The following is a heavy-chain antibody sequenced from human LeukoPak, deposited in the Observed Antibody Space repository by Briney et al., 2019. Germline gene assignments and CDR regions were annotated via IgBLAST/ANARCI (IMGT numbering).Heavy chain of an antibody. Sequence: SVKVSCKASGGTFSSYAISWVRQAPRQGLELMGRIIPILGIANYAQKFQGRVTITADKSTSTAYMELSSLRSEDTAVYYCARDEGTTVNYDPNWFDPWGQGTLVTVSS. CDR1: GGTFSSYA. D-gene: IGHD1-7*01. J-gene: IGHJ5*02. CDR3: ARDEGTTVNYDPNWFDP. V-gene: IGHV1-69*04. CDR2: IIPILGIA.